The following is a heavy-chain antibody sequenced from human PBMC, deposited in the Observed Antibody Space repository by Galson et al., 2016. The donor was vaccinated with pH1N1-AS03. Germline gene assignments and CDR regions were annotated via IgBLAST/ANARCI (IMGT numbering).Heavy chain of an antibody. Sequence: SLRLSCAVSGFKFSNYAMYWVRQAPGKGLEWVSGISGSGDSTYYADSVKGRFTISRDNPKNTLYLQMNSLRAEDTAVYYCAKDWNHTIDYWGQGTLVTVSS. CDR1: GFKFSNYA. CDR3: AKDWNHTIDY. D-gene: IGHD1-1*01. V-gene: IGHV3-23*01. CDR2: ISGSGDST. J-gene: IGHJ4*02.